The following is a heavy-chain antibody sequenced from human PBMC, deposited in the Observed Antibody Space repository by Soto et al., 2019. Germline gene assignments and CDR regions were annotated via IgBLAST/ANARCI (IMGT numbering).Heavy chain of an antibody. D-gene: IGHD2-2*01. Sequence: ASVKVSCKASGYSFTTYAVNWVRQAPGQGLEWMGWISAHNGNTNYAEKIQDRVTMTTDTSTTTAYMELRSLRSDDTAVYYCASTPEGYCSSSSCPFDYWGQGTLVTVSS. CDR2: ISAHNGNT. V-gene: IGHV1-18*04. CDR3: ASTPEGYCSSSSCPFDY. J-gene: IGHJ4*02. CDR1: GYSFTTYA.